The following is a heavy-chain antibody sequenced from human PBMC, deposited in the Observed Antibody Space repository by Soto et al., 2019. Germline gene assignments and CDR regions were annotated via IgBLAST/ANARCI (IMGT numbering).Heavy chain of an antibody. V-gene: IGHV3-64D*08. CDR1: GFTFSSYA. CDR3: FLAHYGDYKFLYY. J-gene: IGHJ4*02. Sequence: GGSLRLSCSASGFTFSSYAMHWVRQAPGKGLEFVSAISSNGGSTYYADSVKGRFTISRDNSKNTLYLQMSSLRAEDTAVYYCFLAHYGDYKFLYYSAQRTLVIVSS. CDR2: ISSNGGST. D-gene: IGHD4-17*01.